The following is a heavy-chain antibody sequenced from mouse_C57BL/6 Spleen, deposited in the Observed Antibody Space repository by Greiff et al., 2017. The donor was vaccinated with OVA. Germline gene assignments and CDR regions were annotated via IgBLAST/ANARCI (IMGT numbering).Heavy chain of an antibody. D-gene: IGHD2-10*01. J-gene: IGHJ4*01. CDR3: ARRAYYVYAMDY. CDR1: GYTFTSYW. CDR2: IDPSDSYT. V-gene: IGHV1-69*01. Sequence: QVQLQQSGAELVMPGASVKLSCKASGYTFTSYWMHWVKQRPGQGLEWIGEIDPSDSYTNYNQKFKGKSTLTVDKSSSTAYMQLSSLTSEDSAVYYCARRAYYVYAMDYWGQGTSVTVSS.